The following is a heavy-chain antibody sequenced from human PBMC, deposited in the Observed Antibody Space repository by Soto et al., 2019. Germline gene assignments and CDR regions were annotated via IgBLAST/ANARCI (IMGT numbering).Heavy chain of an antibody. D-gene: IGHD3-3*01. CDR2: ISAYNGNT. J-gene: IGHJ6*02. CDR1: GYTFTSYG. Sequence: ASVKVSCKASGYTFTSYGISWVRQAPGQGLEGMGWISAYNGNTNYAQKLQGRVTMTTDTSTSTAYMELRSLRSDDTAVYYCARDXGWSGYYMGYYYYGMDVWGQGTTVTVSS. CDR3: ARDXGWSGYYMGYYYYGMDV. V-gene: IGHV1-18*01.